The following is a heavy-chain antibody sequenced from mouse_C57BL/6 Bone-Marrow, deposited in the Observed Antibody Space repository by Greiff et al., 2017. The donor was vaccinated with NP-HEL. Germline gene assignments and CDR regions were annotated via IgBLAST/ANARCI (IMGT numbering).Heavy chain of an antibody. Sequence: QVQLQQPGAELVKPGASVKMSCKASGYTFTSYWITWVKQRPGQGLEWIGDIYPGSGSTNYNEKFKSKATLTVDTSSSTAYMQLSSLTSEDSAVYYWARTAVVARYWYFDVWGTGTTVTVSS. CDR1: GYTFTSYW. J-gene: IGHJ1*03. V-gene: IGHV1-55*01. CDR2: IYPGSGST. CDR3: ARTAVVARYWYFDV. D-gene: IGHD1-1*01.